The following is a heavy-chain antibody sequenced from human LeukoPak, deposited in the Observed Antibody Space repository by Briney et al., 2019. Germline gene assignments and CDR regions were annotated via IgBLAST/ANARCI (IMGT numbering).Heavy chain of an antibody. J-gene: IGHJ4*02. D-gene: IGHD1-14*01. Sequence: GGSLRLSCAASGFTVSSNYMSWVRQAPGKGLEWVSVIYSGGSTYYADSVKGRFTISRDNSKNTLYLQMNSLRVEDTAVYYCAKDTNQYRNFDYWGQGTLVTVSS. CDR3: AKDTNQYRNFDY. CDR2: IYSGGST. CDR1: GFTVSSNY. V-gene: IGHV3-66*01.